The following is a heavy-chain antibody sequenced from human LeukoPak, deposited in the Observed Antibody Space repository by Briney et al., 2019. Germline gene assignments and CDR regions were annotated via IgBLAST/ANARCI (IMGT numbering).Heavy chain of an antibody. V-gene: IGHV1-69*01. CDR1: GGTFSSYA. CDR3: AAGYSSGWYMGTFDY. J-gene: IGHJ4*02. D-gene: IGHD6-19*01. CDR2: IIPIFGTA. Sequence: SVKVSCKASGGTFSSYAISWVRQAPGQGLEWMGGIIPIFGTANYAQRFQGRVTITADESTSTAYMELSSLRSEDTAVYYCAAGYSSGWYMGTFDYWGQGTLVTVSS.